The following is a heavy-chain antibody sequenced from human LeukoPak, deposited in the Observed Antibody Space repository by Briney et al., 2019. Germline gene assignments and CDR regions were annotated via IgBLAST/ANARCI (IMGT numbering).Heavy chain of an antibody. D-gene: IGHD2-2*01. J-gene: IGHJ3*02. Sequence: GGSLRLSCAASGFTSSIYAMHWVRQAPGEGLEWVAVIWYDGSNKYYADSEKGRFTISRDNSQNTLYLQMTSLRAEDTAVYYCARVRSEYQLPENAFDIWGQGTMVTVSS. V-gene: IGHV3-33*08. CDR2: IWYDGSNK. CDR3: ARVRSEYQLPENAFDI. CDR1: GFTSSIYA.